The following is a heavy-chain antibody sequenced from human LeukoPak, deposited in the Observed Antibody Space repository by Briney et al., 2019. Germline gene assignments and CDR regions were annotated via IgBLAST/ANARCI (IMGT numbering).Heavy chain of an antibody. J-gene: IGHJ4*02. Sequence: ASVKVSCKASGYTFTSYYMHWVRHAPGQGLEWMGIINPSGGSTSYAQKFQGRVTMTRDTSTSTVYMELSSLRSEDTAVYYCARGTPTIFGVVIMSYWGQGTLVTVSS. CDR1: GYTFTSYY. CDR3: ARGTPTIFGVVIMSY. V-gene: IGHV1-46*01. CDR2: INPSGGST. D-gene: IGHD3-3*01.